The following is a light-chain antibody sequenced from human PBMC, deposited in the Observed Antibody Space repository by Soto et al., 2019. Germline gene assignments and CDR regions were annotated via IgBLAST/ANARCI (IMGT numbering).Light chain of an antibody. Sequence: QLVLTQSPSASASLGASVKLTCTLSSGHSSYAIAWHQQQPEKGPRYLMKLNSDGSHMKGDGIPDRFSGSSSGAERYLTISSLQSEDEAVYYCQTWVTGIRVFGGGTKLTVL. V-gene: IGLV4-69*01. CDR1: SGHSSYA. CDR2: LNSDGSH. CDR3: QTWVTGIRV. J-gene: IGLJ2*01.